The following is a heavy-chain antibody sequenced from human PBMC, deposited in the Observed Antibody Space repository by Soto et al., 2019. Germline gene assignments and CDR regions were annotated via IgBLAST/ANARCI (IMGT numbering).Heavy chain of an antibody. J-gene: IGHJ5*02. CDR2: IFSNDEK. V-gene: IGHV2-26*01. CDR1: GFSLSNARMA. CDR3: ARTRGSIPGIAAAGTVRGNRFDA. D-gene: IGHD6-13*01. Sequence: QVTLKEPGPVLVKPTETLTLTCTVSGFSLSNARMAVSWIRQPPGKALEWLAHIFSNDEKSYSTSLKSRRTISKDTSKSQVVLTMTNLDPVDTATYYCARTRGSIPGIAAAGTVRGNRFDAWGQGTLVTV.